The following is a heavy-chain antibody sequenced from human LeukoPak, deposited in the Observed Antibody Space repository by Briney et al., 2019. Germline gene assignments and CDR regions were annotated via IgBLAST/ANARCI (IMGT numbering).Heavy chain of an antibody. J-gene: IGHJ4*02. D-gene: IGHD6-19*01. CDR2: INPSGGST. CDR1: GYTFTSYY. V-gene: IGHV1-46*01. Sequence: ASVKVSCRASGYTFTSYYIHWVRQAPGQGLEWMGIINPSGGSTSYAQKFQGRVTMTRDTSTSTVYMELSSLRSEDTAVYYCARGGSSGWYDYWGQGTLVTVSS. CDR3: ARGGSSGWYDY.